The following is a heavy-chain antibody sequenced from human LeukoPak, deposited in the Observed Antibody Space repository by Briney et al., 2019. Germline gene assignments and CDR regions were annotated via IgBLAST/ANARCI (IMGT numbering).Heavy chain of an antibody. J-gene: IGHJ3*02. CDR2: INPSSGDT. CDR1: GYTFTSYY. CDR3: ARVNGYSSSWYGQPFDI. Sequence: ASVKVSCKASGYTFTSYYIHWVRQAPGQGLEWMGWINPSSGDTDYAQKFQGRVTLTRDTSTRTVYMELSGLRSDDTSVFYCARVNGYSSSWYGQPFDIWGQGTVVTVSS. D-gene: IGHD6-13*01. V-gene: IGHV1-2*02.